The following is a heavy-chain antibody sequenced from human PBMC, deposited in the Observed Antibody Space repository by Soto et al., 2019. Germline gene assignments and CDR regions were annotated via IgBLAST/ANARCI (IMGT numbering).Heavy chain of an antibody. Sequence: QVQLQQWGAGLLKPSETLSLTCAVYGGSFSGYYWSWIRQPPGKGLEWIGEINHSGSTNYNPSLKSRVPISVDTSKNQFSLKLSSVTAADTAVYYCASTYCSGGSCLSVDYWGQGTLVTVSS. D-gene: IGHD2-15*01. V-gene: IGHV4-34*01. CDR2: INHSGST. CDR1: GGSFSGYY. J-gene: IGHJ4*02. CDR3: ASTYCSGGSCLSVDY.